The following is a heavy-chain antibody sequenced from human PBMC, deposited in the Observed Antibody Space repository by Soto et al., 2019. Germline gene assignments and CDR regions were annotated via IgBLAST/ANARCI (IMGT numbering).Heavy chain of an antibody. V-gene: IGHV4-39*01. Sequence: QLQLQESGPGLVKPSETLSLTCTVSGGSISSSSYYWGWIRQPPGKGLEWIGSIYYSGSTYYNPSLKSRVTISVDTSKNQFSLKLSSVTAADTAVYYCARLFYGHGDYVRRLYYYYYGMDVWGQGTTVTVSS. D-gene: IGHD4-17*01. CDR3: ARLFYGHGDYVRRLYYYYYGMDV. J-gene: IGHJ6*02. CDR2: IYYSGST. CDR1: GGSISSSSYY.